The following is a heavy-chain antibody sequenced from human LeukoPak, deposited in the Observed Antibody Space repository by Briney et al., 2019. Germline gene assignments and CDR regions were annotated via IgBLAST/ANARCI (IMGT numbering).Heavy chain of an antibody. J-gene: IGHJ6*03. CDR1: GGSISSSSYY. CDR3: ARHVGEGKRITIFGVVRLGYYYMDV. Sequence: SETLSLTCTVSGGSISSSSYYWGWIRQPPGKGLERIGSIYYSGSTYYNPSLKSRVTISVDTSKNQFSLKLSSVTAADTAVYYCARHVGEGKRITIFGVVRLGYYYMDVWGKGTTVTVSS. V-gene: IGHV4-39*01. D-gene: IGHD3-3*01. CDR2: IYYSGST.